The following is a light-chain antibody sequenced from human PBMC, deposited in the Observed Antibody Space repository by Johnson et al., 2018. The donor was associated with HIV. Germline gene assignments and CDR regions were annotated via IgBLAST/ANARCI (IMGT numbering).Light chain of an antibody. J-gene: IGLJ1*01. V-gene: IGLV1-44*01. Sequence: QSVLTQPPSASGTPGQRVTISCSGSSSNIGSNTVNWYQQLPGTAPKLLIYMNNQRPSGVPDRFSGSKSGTSASLAISGLQAEDEADYSCAAWDDSRNGYVCGTGTKVTVL. CDR1: SSNIGSNT. CDR2: MNN. CDR3: AAWDDSRNGYV.